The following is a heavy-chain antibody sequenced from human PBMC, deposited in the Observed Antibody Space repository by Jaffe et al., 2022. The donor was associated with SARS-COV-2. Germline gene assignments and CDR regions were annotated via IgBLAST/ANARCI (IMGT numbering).Heavy chain of an antibody. CDR3: ANEGEGGDYGDWDYFYYYLDV. Sequence: EVQLVESGGGLVQPGGSLRLSCAASGFTFSSCAMSWVRQAPGKGLEWVSLISGSGGSTHYADSVKGRFTISRDISKNTLYLQMNSLRAEDTAIYYCANEGEGGDYGDWDYFYYYLDVWGKGTTVTVSS. CDR1: GFTFSSCA. CDR2: ISGSGGST. J-gene: IGHJ6*03. V-gene: IGHV3-23*04. D-gene: IGHD4-17*01.